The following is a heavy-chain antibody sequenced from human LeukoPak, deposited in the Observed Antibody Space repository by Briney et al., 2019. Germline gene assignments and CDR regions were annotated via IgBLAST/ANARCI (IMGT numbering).Heavy chain of an antibody. J-gene: IGHJ6*03. CDR2: IWYDGSNE. D-gene: IGHD1-1*01. CDR1: GFIFSTYS. V-gene: IGHV3-33*01. Sequence: GGSLRLSCAASGFIFSTYSMHWVRQAPGKGLEWVAVIWYDGSNEYYADSVKGRFTVSRDNSNNTAYLQMNSLRAEDTAVYYCARDQERWLYYYYYMDVWGKGTTVTVSS. CDR3: ARDQERWLYYYYYMDV.